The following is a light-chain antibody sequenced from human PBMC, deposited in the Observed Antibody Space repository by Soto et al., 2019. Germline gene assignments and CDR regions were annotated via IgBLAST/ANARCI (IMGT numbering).Light chain of an antibody. CDR3: CSYGGNSNDV. CDR1: SSDVGGYNH. CDR2: DVS. V-gene: IGLV2-11*01. Sequence: QSALTQPRSVSGSPGQSVTISCTGTSSDVGGYNHVSWYQHHPGKAPKLIMYDVSQRPSGVPDRFSGSKSGNTASLTISGLQAEDEADYYCCSYGGNSNDVFGIGTKLTVL. J-gene: IGLJ1*01.